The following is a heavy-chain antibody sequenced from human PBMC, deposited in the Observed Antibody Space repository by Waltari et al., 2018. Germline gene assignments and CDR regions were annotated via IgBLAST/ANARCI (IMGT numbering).Heavy chain of an antibody. CDR3: ASRITMVQGVIMDAFDI. Sequence: EVQLVQSGAEVKKPGESLKISCKGSGYSFTSYWIGWVRQMPGKGLEWMGIICPGYPGTRYSPSCQGRVTISGDQPISTGSLQWSRLEGSDTAMYYCASRITMVQGVIMDAFDIWGQGTMVTVSS. J-gene: IGHJ3*02. CDR2: ICPGYPGT. D-gene: IGHD3-10*01. CDR1: GYSFTSYW. V-gene: IGHV5-51*01.